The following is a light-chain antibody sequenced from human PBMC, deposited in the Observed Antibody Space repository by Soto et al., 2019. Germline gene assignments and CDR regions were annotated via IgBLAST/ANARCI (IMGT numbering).Light chain of an antibody. Sequence: QSALTQPASVSGSPGQSITISCTGTSSDVGGYDHVTWYQQYPGKPPKLMIFDVSHRPSRVSDRFSGSKSGNTASLTISGLQADDEADYYCSSYSSSSTLVVFGGGTKVTVL. CDR2: DVS. V-gene: IGLV2-14*03. CDR3: SSYSSSSTLVV. CDR1: SSDVGGYDH. J-gene: IGLJ2*01.